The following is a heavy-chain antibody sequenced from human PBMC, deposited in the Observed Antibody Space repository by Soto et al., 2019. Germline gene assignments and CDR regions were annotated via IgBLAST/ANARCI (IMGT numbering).Heavy chain of an antibody. D-gene: IGHD3-16*01. CDR2: ISYDGSNK. Sequence: GGSLRLSCAASGFTFSSYAMHWVRQAPGKGLEWVAVISYDGSNKYYADSVKGRFTISRDNSKNTLYLQMNSLRAEDTAVYYCVLRNWFDPWGQGTLVTVSS. CDR3: VLRNWFDP. V-gene: IGHV3-30-3*01. CDR1: GFTFSSYA. J-gene: IGHJ5*02.